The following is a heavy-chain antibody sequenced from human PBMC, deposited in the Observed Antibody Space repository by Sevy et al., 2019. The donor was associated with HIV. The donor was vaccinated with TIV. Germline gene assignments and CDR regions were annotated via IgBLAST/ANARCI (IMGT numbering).Heavy chain of an antibody. CDR2: ISSSGSTI. Sequence: GGSLRLSCAASGFTFSSYEMNWVRQAPGKGLEWVSYISSSGSTIYYADSVKGRFTISRDNAKNSLYLQMNSQRAEDTAVYYCARAGTTTVVTPFYFDYWGQGTLVTVSS. CDR3: ARAGTTTVVTPFYFDY. D-gene: IGHD4-17*01. J-gene: IGHJ4*02. V-gene: IGHV3-48*03. CDR1: GFTFSSYE.